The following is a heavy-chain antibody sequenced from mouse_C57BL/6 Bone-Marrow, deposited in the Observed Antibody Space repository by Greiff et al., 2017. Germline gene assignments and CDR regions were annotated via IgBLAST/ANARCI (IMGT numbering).Heavy chain of an antibody. Sequence: EVKLMESGAELVRPGASVKLSCTASGFNIKDDYMHWVKQRPEQGLEWIGWIDPENGDTEYASKFQGKATITADTSSNTAYLQLSSLTSEDTAVYYCTTEVTTPDYWGQGTTLTVSS. J-gene: IGHJ2*01. CDR2: IDPENGDT. D-gene: IGHD2-2*01. CDR3: TTEVTTPDY. V-gene: IGHV14-4*01. CDR1: GFNIKDDY.